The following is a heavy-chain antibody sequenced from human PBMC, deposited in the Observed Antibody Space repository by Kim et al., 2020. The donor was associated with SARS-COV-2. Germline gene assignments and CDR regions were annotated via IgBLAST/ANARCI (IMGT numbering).Heavy chain of an antibody. V-gene: IGHV1-69*13. Sequence: SVKVSCEASGATVTSFAISWVRQAPGQGLEWMGAIIPMYGKTYYAQKFQDRVTFTADEGTSTVYMELRSLRPEDTAIFYCARGVGMGGLYWHFALWGRGTLVTVSS. CDR3: ARGVGMGGLYWHFAL. CDR1: GATVTSFA. J-gene: IGHJ2*01. CDR2: IIPMYGKT. D-gene: IGHD2-21*01.